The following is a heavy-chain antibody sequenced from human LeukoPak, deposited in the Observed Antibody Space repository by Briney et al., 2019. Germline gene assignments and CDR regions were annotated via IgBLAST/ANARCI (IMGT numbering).Heavy chain of an antibody. Sequence: PGGSLRLSCAASGFTISGSAMHWVRQASGKGLEWVGRIRSKTKSYATAYAASVKGRFTISRDDSKNTLYLQMNSLRAEDTAVYYCAKSPLGYCSSTSCTKGWGFSFDYWGQGTLVTVSS. CDR1: GFTISGSA. D-gene: IGHD2-2*01. V-gene: IGHV3-73*01. CDR3: AKSPLGYCSSTSCTKGWGFSFDY. J-gene: IGHJ4*02. CDR2: IRSKTKSYAT.